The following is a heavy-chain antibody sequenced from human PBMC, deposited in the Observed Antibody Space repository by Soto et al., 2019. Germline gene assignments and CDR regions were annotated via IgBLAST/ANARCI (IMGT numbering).Heavy chain of an antibody. Sequence: GEPLRISGNGSGYSFTSYWIGWVRQMPGKGLEWMGIIYPGDSDTRYSPSFQGQVTISADKSISTAYLQWSSLKASDTAMYYCARLYDSSGLPYFDYWGQGTLVIVSS. CDR3: ARLYDSSGLPYFDY. D-gene: IGHD3-22*01. J-gene: IGHJ4*02. CDR2: IYPGDSDT. CDR1: GYSFTSYW. V-gene: IGHV5-51*01.